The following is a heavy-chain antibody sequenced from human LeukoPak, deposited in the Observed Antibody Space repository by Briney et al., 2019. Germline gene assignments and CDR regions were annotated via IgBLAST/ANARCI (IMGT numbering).Heavy chain of an antibody. J-gene: IGHJ4*02. CDR1: GGSFSGYY. Sequence: PSETLSLTCAVYGGSFSGYYWSWIRQPPGKGLEWIGEINHSGSTNYNPSLKSRVTISVDTSKNQFSLKLSPVTAADTAAYYCARFGNYYDSSGTRSVDYWGQGTLVTVSS. V-gene: IGHV4-34*01. CDR3: ARFGNYYDSSGTRSVDY. CDR2: INHSGST. D-gene: IGHD3-22*01.